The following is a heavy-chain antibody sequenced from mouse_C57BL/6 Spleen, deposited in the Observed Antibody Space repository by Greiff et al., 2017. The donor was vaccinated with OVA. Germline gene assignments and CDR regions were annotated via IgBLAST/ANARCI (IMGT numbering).Heavy chain of an antibody. CDR2: IDPETGGT. Sequence: VQLQQSGAELVRPGASVTLSCKASGYTFTDYEMHWVKQTPVHGLEWIGAIDPETGGTAYNQKFKGKAILTADKSSSTAYMELRSLTSEDSAVYYCTKTYYSNYDAYWGQGTLVTVSA. CDR1: GYTFTDYE. J-gene: IGHJ3*01. D-gene: IGHD2-5*01. V-gene: IGHV1-15*01. CDR3: TKTYYSNYDAY.